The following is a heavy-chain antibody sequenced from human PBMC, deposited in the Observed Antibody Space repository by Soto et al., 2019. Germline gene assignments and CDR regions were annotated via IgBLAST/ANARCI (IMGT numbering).Heavy chain of an antibody. CDR2: MNPNSGNT. V-gene: IGHV1-8*01. CDR1: GYTFTSYD. CDR3: ARGRGPPYYDFWSGSPRSYYMDV. Sequence: ASVKVSCKASGYTFTSYDINWVRQATGQGLEWMGWMNPNSGNTGYAQKFQGRVTMTRNTSISTAYMELSSLRSEDTAVYYCARGRGPPYYDFWSGSPRSYYMDVWGKGTTVTGSS. J-gene: IGHJ6*03. D-gene: IGHD3-3*01.